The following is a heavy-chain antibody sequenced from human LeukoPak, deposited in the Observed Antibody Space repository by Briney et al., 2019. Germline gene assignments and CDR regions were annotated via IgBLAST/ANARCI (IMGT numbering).Heavy chain of an antibody. CDR1: AFTFSSYE. CDR3: AREGADRCLDY. D-gene: IGHD6-6*01. CDR2: ISSSGTTI. V-gene: IGHV3-48*03. Sequence: GGSLRLSCAASAFTFSSYEMNCVRQAPGKGLEWVSYISSSGTTIYYADSVKGLFTISRDNAKNSLYLKMNSLRAEDTAVYSCAREGADRCLDYWGQGTLVTVSS. J-gene: IGHJ4*02.